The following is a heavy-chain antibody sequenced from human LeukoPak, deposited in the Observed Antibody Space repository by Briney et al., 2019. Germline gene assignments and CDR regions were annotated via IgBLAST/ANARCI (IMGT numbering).Heavy chain of an antibody. CDR1: GYTFTSYG. J-gene: IGHJ4*02. D-gene: IGHD3-3*01. CDR3: ARAQSGSPIDY. V-gene: IGHV1-18*01. Sequence: ASVKVSCKASGYTFTSYGISWVRQAPGQGLEWMGWISAYNGNTNYAQKLQGRVTMTTDKSTSTAYMELSSLRSEDTAVYYCARAQSGSPIDYWGQGTLVTVSS. CDR2: ISAYNGNT.